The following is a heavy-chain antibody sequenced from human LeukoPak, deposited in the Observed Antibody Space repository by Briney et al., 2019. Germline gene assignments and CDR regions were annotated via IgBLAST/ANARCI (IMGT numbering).Heavy chain of an antibody. V-gene: IGHV4-39*01. D-gene: IGHD7-27*01. J-gene: IGHJ4*02. CDR3: ARRGVWGGIDY. Sequence: PSETLSLTCTVSGGSISSYYWGWIRQAPGKGLEWIGSIYYSGSTYYNPSLKSRVTISVDTSKNQFSLKLSSVTAADTAVYYCARRGVWGGIDYWGQGTLVTVSS. CDR1: GGSISSYY. CDR2: IYYSGST.